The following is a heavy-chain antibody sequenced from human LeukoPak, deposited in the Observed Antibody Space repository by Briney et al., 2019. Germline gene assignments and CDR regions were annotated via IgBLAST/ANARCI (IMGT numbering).Heavy chain of an antibody. V-gene: IGHV5-51*01. J-gene: IGHJ4*02. CDR3: ARLGGYSTGWYIQY. CDR2: VYPGTSDS. CDR1: GYTLTTNW. D-gene: IGHD6-19*01. Sequence: GESLKISCKGFGYTLTTNWIAWVRQMPGKGLEWMGVVYPGTSDSRYSPSFQGQVTISADNSLSAAYLQWSSRKASDSAMYYCARLGGYSTGWYIQYWGQGTLVSVSS.